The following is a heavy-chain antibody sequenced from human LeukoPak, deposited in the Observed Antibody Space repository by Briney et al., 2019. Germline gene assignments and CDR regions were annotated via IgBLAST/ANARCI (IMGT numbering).Heavy chain of an antibody. CDR1: GFTFSSYG. D-gene: IGHD6-13*01. V-gene: IGHV3-30*02. Sequence: PGGSLRLSCAASGFTFSSYGMHWVRQAPGKGLEWVAFIRYDGSNKYYADSVKGRFTISRDNSKNTLYLQMSSLRADDAAVYFCARVRIAPAGTADYFCYHYMDVWGKGTTVAVSS. CDR2: IRYDGSNK. J-gene: IGHJ6*03. CDR3: ARVRIAPAGTADYFCYHYMDV.